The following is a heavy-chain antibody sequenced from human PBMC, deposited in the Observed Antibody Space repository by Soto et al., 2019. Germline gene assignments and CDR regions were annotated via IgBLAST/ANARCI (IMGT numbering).Heavy chain of an antibody. CDR2: ISYDGSNK. D-gene: IGHD2-15*01. J-gene: IGHJ4*02. CDR3: AKDPGYCSGGSCYSYFDY. V-gene: IGHV3-30*18. Sequence: GGSLRLSCAASGFTFSSYGMHWVRQAPGKGLEWVAVISYDGSNKYYADSVKGRFTISRDNSKNTLYLQMNSLRAEDTAVYYCAKDPGYCSGGSCYSYFDYWGQGTLVTVSS. CDR1: GFTFSSYG.